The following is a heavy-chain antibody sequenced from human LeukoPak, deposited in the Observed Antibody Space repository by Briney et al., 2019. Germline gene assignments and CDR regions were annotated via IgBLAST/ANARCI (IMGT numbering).Heavy chain of an antibody. J-gene: IGHJ4*02. CDR3: ARHDASRGFAGNSPLDY. D-gene: IGHD4-23*01. Sequence: GASVKVSCKASGYTFTSYGISWVRQAPGQGLEWMGWISAYNGNTNYAQKLQGRVTMTTDTATTTAYMELRSLRSDDTAVYSCARHDASRGFAGNSPLDYWGQGTLITVSS. V-gene: IGHV1-18*01. CDR1: GYTFTSYG. CDR2: ISAYNGNT.